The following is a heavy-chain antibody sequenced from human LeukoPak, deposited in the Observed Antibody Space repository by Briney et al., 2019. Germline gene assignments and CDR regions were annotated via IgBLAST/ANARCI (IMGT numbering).Heavy chain of an antibody. J-gene: IGHJ4*02. CDR2: ISHDGSNK. V-gene: IGHV3-30-3*01. Sequence: GGSLRLSCAASGFTFISYDLHWVRQAPGRGLEWVALISHDGSNKDYADSVKGRFTISRDNSKNTLYLQMNSLRAEDTAVYYCARVEWEGPHPTLNYWGQGTLVTVSS. D-gene: IGHD1-26*01. CDR3: ARVEWEGPHPTLNY. CDR1: GFTFISYD.